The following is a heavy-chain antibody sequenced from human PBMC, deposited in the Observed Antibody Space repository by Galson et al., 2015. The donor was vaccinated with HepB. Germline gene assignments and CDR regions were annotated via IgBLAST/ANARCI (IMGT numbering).Heavy chain of an antibody. CDR1: GFTFSSYA. J-gene: IGHJ3*02. V-gene: IGHV3-30*04. CDR2: ISYDGSNK. CDR3: ARDLPRDPWIQLGSPTYAFDI. Sequence: SLRLSCAASGFTFSSYAMHWVRQAPGKGLEWVAVISYDGSNKYYADSVKGRFTISRDNSKNTLYLQMNSLRAEDTAVYYCARDLPRDPWIQLGSPTYAFDIWGQGTMVTVSS. D-gene: IGHD5-18*01.